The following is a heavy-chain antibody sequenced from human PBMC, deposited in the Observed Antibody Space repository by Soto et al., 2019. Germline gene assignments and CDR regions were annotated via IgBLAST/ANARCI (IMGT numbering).Heavy chain of an antibody. J-gene: IGHJ4*02. Sequence: PSETLSLTCTVSGGSISSYYWSWIRQPPGKGLEWIGYFYYSGSTNYNPSLKSRVTISVDTSKNQFSLKLSSVTAADTAVYYCAREGGISDYYDSSGYYSPGLGFDYWGQGTLVTVSS. CDR2: FYYSGST. CDR1: GGSISSYY. V-gene: IGHV4-59*01. D-gene: IGHD3-22*01. CDR3: AREGGISDYYDSSGYYSPGLGFDY.